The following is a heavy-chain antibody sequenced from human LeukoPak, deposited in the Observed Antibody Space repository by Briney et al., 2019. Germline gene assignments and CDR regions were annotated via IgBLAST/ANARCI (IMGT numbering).Heavy chain of an antibody. J-gene: IGHJ3*02. D-gene: IGHD5-24*01. CDR3: ARAMGPHASDI. Sequence: GGSLRLSCAASGFTFSSYDMHWVRHATGKGLEWVSAIGTAGDTYYPGSVKGRFTISRENAKNSLYLQMNSLRAGDTAVYYSARAMGPHASDIWGQGTMVTVSS. V-gene: IGHV3-13*01. CDR2: IGTAGDT. CDR1: GFTFSSYD.